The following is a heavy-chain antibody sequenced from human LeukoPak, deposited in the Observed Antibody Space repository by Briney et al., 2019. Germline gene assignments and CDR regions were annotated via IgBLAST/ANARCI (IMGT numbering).Heavy chain of an antibody. D-gene: IGHD2-15*01. Sequence: GGSLRLSCAASRFIFSSYWMTWVRQAPGKGLEWVANINQDGSEKSYADSVKGRFTISRDNAKNSLYLQMNSLRVEDTAVYYCGRDLNPPGYSSGDKWTYDATDILGPGTSVSVSS. V-gene: IGHV3-7*03. CDR3: GRDLNPPGYSSGDKWTYDATDI. CDR1: RFIFSSYW. J-gene: IGHJ3*02. CDR2: INQDGSEK.